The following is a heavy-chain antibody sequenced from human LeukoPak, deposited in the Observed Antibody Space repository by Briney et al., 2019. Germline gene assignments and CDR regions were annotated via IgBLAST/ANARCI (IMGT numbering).Heavy chain of an antibody. CDR3: AKVQDFSPNSGYSYFDN. V-gene: IGHV3-23*01. J-gene: IGHJ4*02. Sequence: GGSLRLSCAASRFTSTNHSMSCVRQAPGRGLEWVSSITGNALNTYQADFIKGRFTISRDDSKNTLYLHLSSLRVEDTAVYYCAKVQDFSPNSGYSYFDNWGQGTLVTVSS. CDR1: RFTSTNHS. D-gene: IGHD3-22*01. CDR2: ITGNALNT.